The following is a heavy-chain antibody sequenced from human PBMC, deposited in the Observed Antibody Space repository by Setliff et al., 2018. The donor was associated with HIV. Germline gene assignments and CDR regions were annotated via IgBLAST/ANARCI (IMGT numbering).Heavy chain of an antibody. Sequence: SETLSLTCAVYGGSFSGYYWSWTRQPPGKGLEWIGEIDHDGNTNYNPSLKSRVTISVDTSKNQFSLKLNSVTAADTAVYYCARAKVEWLFGGLYYYGMDVWGPGTTVTVSS. J-gene: IGHJ6*02. CDR2: IDHDGNT. CDR1: GGSFSGYY. CDR3: ARAKVEWLFGGLYYYGMDV. D-gene: IGHD3-3*01. V-gene: IGHV4-34*01.